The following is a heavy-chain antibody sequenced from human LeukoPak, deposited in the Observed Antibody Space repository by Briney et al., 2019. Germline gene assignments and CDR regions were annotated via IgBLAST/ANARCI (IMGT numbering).Heavy chain of an antibody. CDR3: AELGITMIGGV. J-gene: IGHJ6*04. CDR2: ISSSGSTI. CDR1: GFTFSSYS. V-gene: IGHV3-48*04. Sequence: GGSLRLSCAASGFTFSSYSMNWVRQAPGKGLEWVSYISSSGSTIYYADSVKGRFTISRDNAKNSLYLQMNSLRAENTAVYYCAELGITMIGGVWGKGTTVTISS. D-gene: IGHD3-10*02.